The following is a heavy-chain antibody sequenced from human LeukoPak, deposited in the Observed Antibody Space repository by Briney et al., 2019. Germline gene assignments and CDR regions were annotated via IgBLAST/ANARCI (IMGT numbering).Heavy chain of an antibody. Sequence: PSETLSLTCTVSGGSISSSSYYWGWIRQPPGKGLEWIGSIYYSGSTYYNPSLKSRVTISVDTSKNQFSLKLSSVTAADTAVYYCASVRGYCSGGSCHETFDIWGQGTMVTVSS. CDR3: ASVRGYCSGGSCHETFDI. D-gene: IGHD2-15*01. CDR2: IYYSGST. V-gene: IGHV4-39*01. J-gene: IGHJ3*02. CDR1: GGSISSSSYY.